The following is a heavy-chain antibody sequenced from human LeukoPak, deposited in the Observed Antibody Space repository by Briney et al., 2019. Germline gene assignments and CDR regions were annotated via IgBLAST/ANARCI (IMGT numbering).Heavy chain of an antibody. Sequence: GKSLRLSCAASGFTFSNYAMHWVRQAPGKGLEWVSLISSGGTYEYYADTVKGRFTISRDNSKNTLYLQLNSLRAEDTAVYYCARDSTYYYDSGSSGPHYFDNWGQGTLVTVSS. J-gene: IGHJ4*02. CDR2: ISSGGTYE. CDR1: GFTFSNYA. D-gene: IGHD3-10*01. V-gene: IGHV3-30*01. CDR3: ARDSTYYYDSGSSGPHYFDN.